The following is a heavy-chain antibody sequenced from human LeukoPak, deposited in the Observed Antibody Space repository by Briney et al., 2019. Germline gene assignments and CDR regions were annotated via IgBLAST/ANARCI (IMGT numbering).Heavy chain of an antibody. D-gene: IGHD6-13*01. CDR3: ASSPGGGYSVTWYGGLDY. Sequence: SETLSLTCTVSGGSISRFFWSWIRQPPGKGLEWIGYIYYSGNTNYNPSLKSRVTMSVDTSKNQFSLKLSPVTAADTAVYYCASSPGGGYSVTWYGGLDYWGQGNLVTVSS. V-gene: IGHV4-59*08. CDR1: GGSISRFF. CDR2: IYYSGNT. J-gene: IGHJ4*02.